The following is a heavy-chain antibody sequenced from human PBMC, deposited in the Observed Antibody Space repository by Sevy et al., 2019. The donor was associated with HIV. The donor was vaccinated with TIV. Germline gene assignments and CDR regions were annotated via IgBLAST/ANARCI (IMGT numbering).Heavy chain of an antibody. CDR3: ARDPTIYASGWYYFDY. V-gene: IGHV3-30*04. D-gene: IGHD6-19*01. J-gene: IGHJ4*02. CDR2: LSHDGSHK. Sequence: GGSLRLACAASGFTFRNYAIHWVRRAPGKGLEWVAVLSHDGSHKDSADSVKGRFTISRDNSKNTLYLQMNSLRAEDTAMYYCARDPTIYASGWYYFDYWDQGTLVTVSS. CDR1: GFTFRNYA.